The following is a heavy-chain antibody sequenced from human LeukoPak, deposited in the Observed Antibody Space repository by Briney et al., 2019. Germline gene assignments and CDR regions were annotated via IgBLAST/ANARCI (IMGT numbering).Heavy chain of an antibody. V-gene: IGHV3-66*01. CDR2: IYSGGST. D-gene: IGHD3-3*01. Sequence: GGSLRLSCAASGFTVSSNYMSWVRQAPGKGLEWVSVIYSGGSTYYADSVKGRFTISRDNSKNTLYLQMNSLRAEDTAVYYCARWGYYDFYGMDVWGQGTTVTVSS. CDR3: ARWGYYDFYGMDV. J-gene: IGHJ6*02. CDR1: GFTVSSNY.